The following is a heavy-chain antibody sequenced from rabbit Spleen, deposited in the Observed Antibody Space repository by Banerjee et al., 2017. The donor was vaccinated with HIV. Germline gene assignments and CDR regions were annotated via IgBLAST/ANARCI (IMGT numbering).Heavy chain of an antibody. D-gene: IGHD8-1*01. CDR1: GFTISSSYW. CDR2: IYTGDGGT. V-gene: IGHV1S45*01. J-gene: IGHJ4*01. Sequence: QEQLEESGGDLVKPGASLTLTCTASGFTISSSYWIYWVRQAPGKGLEWIGCIYTGDGGTYYATWAKGRFTISKASSTTVTLQMTSLTVADTATYFCARDAGTGDYIDVYFNLWGPGTLVTVS. CDR3: ARDAGTGDYIDVYFNL.